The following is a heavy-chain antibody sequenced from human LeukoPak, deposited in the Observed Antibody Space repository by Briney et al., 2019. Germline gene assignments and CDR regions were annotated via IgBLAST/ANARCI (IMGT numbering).Heavy chain of an antibody. CDR1: GFTFSSYW. Sequence: GGSLRLSCAVSGFTFSSYWMSWVRQAPGKGLEWVANIKQDGSEEYYVDSVKGRFTISRDNAKNSLYLQMNSLRAEDTAVYYCARGIAVTAPGGFDYWGQGTLVTVSS. CDR2: IKQDGSEE. CDR3: ARGIAVTAPGGFDY. D-gene: IGHD6-19*01. J-gene: IGHJ4*02. V-gene: IGHV3-7*01.